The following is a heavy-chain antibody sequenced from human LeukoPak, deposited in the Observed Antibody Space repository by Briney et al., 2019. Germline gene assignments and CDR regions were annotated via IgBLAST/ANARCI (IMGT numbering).Heavy chain of an antibody. Sequence: GGSLRLSCAASGFTFSSYAMSWVRQAPGKGLEWVSAISGSGGSTYYADSVKGRFTISRDNSKNTLYLQINSLRAEDTAVYYCARGGHYYDSSGYIGYYYYYMDVWGKGTTVTVSS. D-gene: IGHD3-22*01. J-gene: IGHJ6*03. CDR3: ARGGHYYDSSGYIGYYYYYMDV. CDR2: ISGSGGST. CDR1: GFTFSSYA. V-gene: IGHV3-23*01.